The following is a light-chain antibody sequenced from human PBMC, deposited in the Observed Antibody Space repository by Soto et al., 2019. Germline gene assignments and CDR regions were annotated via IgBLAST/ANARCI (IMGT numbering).Light chain of an antibody. CDR2: AAS. V-gene: IGKV3-20*01. CDR3: QQSSRSPVT. J-gene: IGKJ5*01. CDR1: QSVSSSY. Sequence: VSKSPDTLSLSPWTRATLSCGASQSVSSSYLAWYQQKPGQVPRLLMSAASSRATGIPDRFSGSGSGTDFTLTISRLEPEDFAVYYCQQSSRSPVTFGQGTRLEI.